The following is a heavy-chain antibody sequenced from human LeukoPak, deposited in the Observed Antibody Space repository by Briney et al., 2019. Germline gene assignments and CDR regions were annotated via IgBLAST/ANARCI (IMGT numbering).Heavy chain of an antibody. J-gene: IGHJ5*02. CDR2: INHSGST. Sequence: SETLSLTSAVYGGSFSGYYWSWIRQPPGKGLEWIGEINHSGSTNYNPSLKSRVTISVDTSKNQFSLKLSSVTAADTAVYYCARTRDIPRGNWFDPWGQGTLVTVSS. D-gene: IGHD2-15*01. V-gene: IGHV4-34*01. CDR1: GGSFSGYY. CDR3: ARTRDIPRGNWFDP.